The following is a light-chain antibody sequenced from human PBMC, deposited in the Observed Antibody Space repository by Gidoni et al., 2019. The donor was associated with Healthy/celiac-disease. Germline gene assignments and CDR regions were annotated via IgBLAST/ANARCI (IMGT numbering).Light chain of an antibody. J-gene: IGLJ2*01. CDR2: RNN. CDR1: SSHIGSNY. Sequence: QSVLPQPPSASGPPGQGVTISCSGSSSHIGSNYVYWYQQLPGTAHKLLIYRNNHRPSGVPDRFSGSKSGTSASLAISGLRSEDEADYYCAAWDDSLSGVVFGGGTKLTVL. V-gene: IGLV1-47*01. CDR3: AAWDDSLSGVV.